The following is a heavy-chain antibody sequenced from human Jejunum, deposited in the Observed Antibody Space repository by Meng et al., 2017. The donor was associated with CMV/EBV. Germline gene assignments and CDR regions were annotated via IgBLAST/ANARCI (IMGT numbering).Heavy chain of an antibody. Sequence: LPCTVSGGSISSGNYYWSRIRQPAGKGLEWIGRIYASGNTNYKPSLNSRVTMSVDTSKNQFSLKLNSVAAADTAVYYCVRGGDGYLYWGQGTLVTVSS. CDR1: GGSISSGNYY. D-gene: IGHD5-24*01. V-gene: IGHV4-61*02. J-gene: IGHJ4*02. CDR3: VRGGDGYLY. CDR2: IYASGNT.